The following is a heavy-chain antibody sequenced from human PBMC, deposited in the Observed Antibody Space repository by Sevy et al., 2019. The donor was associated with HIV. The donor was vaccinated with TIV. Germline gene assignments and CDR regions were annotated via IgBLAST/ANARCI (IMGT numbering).Heavy chain of an antibody. CDR3: ARSYCSGGRCYSLAY. CDR2: VSSHNGDT. V-gene: IGHV1-18*01. J-gene: IGHJ4*02. D-gene: IGHD2-15*01. CDR1: GYTFTTYR. Sequence: ASVKVSCKASGYTFTTYRITWVRQAPGQGLEWMRWVSSHNGDTDYAQKFQGRVTMITDTSTSTAFMELRSLRSDDTALYYCARSYCSGGRCYSLAYWGQGTLVTVSS.